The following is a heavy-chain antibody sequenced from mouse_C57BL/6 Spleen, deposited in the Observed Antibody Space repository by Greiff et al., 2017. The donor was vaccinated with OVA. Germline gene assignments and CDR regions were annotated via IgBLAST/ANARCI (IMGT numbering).Heavy chain of an antibody. J-gene: IGHJ1*03. V-gene: IGHV1-42*01. CDR1: GYSFTGYY. Sequence: LVESGSELVKPGASVKISCKASGYSFTGYYMNWVKQSPEKSLEWIGEINPSTGGTTYNQKFKAKATLTVDKSSSTAYMQLKSLASEDSAVYYCARDWGRYWYFDVWGTGTTVTVSS. CDR3: ARDWGRYWYFDV. D-gene: IGHD4-1*01. CDR2: INPSTGGT.